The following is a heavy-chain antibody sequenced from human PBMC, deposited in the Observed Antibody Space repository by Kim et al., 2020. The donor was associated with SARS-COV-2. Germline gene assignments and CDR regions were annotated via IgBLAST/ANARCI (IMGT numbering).Heavy chain of an antibody. Sequence: GGSLRLSCAASGFTFSSYAMHWVRQAPGKGLEWVAVISYDGSNKYYADSVKGRFTISRDNSKNTLYLQMNSLRAEDTAVYYCARDDYYDSSGDVWGQGTT. CDR1: GFTFSSYA. V-gene: IGHV3-30*04. J-gene: IGHJ6*02. CDR3: ARDDYYDSSGDV. CDR2: ISYDGSNK. D-gene: IGHD3-22*01.